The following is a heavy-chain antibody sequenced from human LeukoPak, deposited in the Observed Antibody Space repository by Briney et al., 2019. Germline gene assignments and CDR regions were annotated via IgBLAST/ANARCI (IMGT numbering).Heavy chain of an antibody. CDR3: GRDALVGYFSYYYVDV. CDR1: GGSISSRY. V-gene: IGHV4-59*11. CDR2: ISNSGST. D-gene: IGHD2-15*01. J-gene: IGHJ6*03. Sequence: SETLSLTCTVSGGSISSRYWTWIRQSPVKGLEWIGDISNSGSTSYNPSLKSRVTISIDTSKNQFSLKLSSVTAADTAVYYCGRDALVGYFSYYYVDVWGKGTTVTVSS.